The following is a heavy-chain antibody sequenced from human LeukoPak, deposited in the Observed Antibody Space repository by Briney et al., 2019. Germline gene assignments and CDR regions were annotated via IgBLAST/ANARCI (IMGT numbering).Heavy chain of an antibody. J-gene: IGHJ6*02. CDR3: AKERLKSSSWYTWTYCYGMDV. D-gene: IGHD6-13*01. CDR2: ISYDGSNK. Sequence: GGSLRLSCAASGFTFSSYGMHWVRQAPGKGLEWVAVISYDGSNKYYADSVKGRFTISRDNSKNTLYLQMNSLRAEDTAVYYCAKERLKSSSWYTWTYCYGMDVWGQGTTVTVSS. V-gene: IGHV3-30*18. CDR1: GFTFSSYG.